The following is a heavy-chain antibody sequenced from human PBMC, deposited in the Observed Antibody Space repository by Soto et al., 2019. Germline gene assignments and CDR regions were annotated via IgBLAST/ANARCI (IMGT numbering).Heavy chain of an antibody. CDR3: AKDKGYGSCDY. V-gene: IGHV3-23*01. D-gene: IGHD4-17*01. CDR2: ISGSGGST. Sequence: PGESLKISCAASGFTFSSYAMSWVRQAPGKGLEWVSAISGSGGSTYYADSVKGRFTISRDNSKNTLYLQMNSLRAEDTAVYYCAKDKGYGSCDYWGQGTLVTVSS. J-gene: IGHJ4*02. CDR1: GFTFSSYA.